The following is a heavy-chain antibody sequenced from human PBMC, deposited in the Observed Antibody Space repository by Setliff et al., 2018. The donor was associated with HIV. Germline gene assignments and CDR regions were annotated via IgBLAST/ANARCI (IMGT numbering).Heavy chain of an antibody. Sequence: KPSETLSLTCTVSGSSISSNYYWAWIRQAPGKGLEWIGCIDASANTYYIPSLKSRATISIDTSKNQFSLKLSSVIAADTAVYYCARIFGDQGYYYGMDVWGQGTTVTVSS. V-gene: IGHV4-38-2*02. CDR2: IDASANT. J-gene: IGHJ6*02. CDR3: ARIFGDQGYYYGMDV. CDR1: GSSISSNYY. D-gene: IGHD3-3*01.